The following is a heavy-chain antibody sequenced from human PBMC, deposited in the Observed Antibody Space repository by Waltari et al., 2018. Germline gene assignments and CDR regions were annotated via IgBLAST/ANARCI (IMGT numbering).Heavy chain of an antibody. CDR2: ISISDAT. D-gene: IGHD1-20*01. CDR1: GFTFNTYA. Sequence: EVQLLESGGELVQAGRSTTLPFAVLGFTFNTYAITWVRRAPGTGLQWDAAISISDATFHADSVKGRFTISRDTSKDTVYLQMNTLRADDTAVYYCAKPFYNWDDPLVSWGQGTRVTVSS. J-gene: IGHJ5*02. CDR3: AKPFYNWDDPLVS. V-gene: IGHV3-23*01.